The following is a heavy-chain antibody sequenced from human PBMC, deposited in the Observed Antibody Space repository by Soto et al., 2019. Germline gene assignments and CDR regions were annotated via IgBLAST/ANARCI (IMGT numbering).Heavy chain of an antibody. D-gene: IGHD3-16*01. J-gene: IGHJ4*02. CDR3: ARWGTTGGLDV. CDR1: GFTFRSYV. V-gene: IGHV3-33*05. Sequence: QVQLVASGGGVVQPGTSLRLSCVGSGFTFRSYVIHWVRQAPGKGLEWVALTSYDGSNNFYGDSVKGRFTSSRHNSRNTVELQMDSLRCEDTALYYCARWGTTGGLDVWGQGTLVSVSS. CDR2: TSYDGSNN.